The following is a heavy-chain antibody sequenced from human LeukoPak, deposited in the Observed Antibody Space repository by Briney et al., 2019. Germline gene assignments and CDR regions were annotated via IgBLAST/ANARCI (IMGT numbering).Heavy chain of an antibody. CDR1: GYTLTELS. J-gene: IGHJ4*02. D-gene: IGHD6-19*01. Sequence: GASVKVSCKVSGYTLTELSMHWARQAPGKGLEWMGGFDPEDGETIYAQKFQGRVTMTEDTSTDTAYMELSSLRSEDTAVYYCATAPAVYSSGWYAGYWGQGTLVTVSS. V-gene: IGHV1-24*01. CDR3: ATAPAVYSSGWYAGY. CDR2: FDPEDGET.